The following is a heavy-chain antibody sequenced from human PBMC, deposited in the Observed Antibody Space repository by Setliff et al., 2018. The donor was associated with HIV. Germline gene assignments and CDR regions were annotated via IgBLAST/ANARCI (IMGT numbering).Heavy chain of an antibody. CDR3: AGGTVITYFYDSSGSFDY. J-gene: IGHJ4*02. CDR1: GDSISSSTYY. Sequence: SETLSLTCTVSGDSISSSTYYWGWIRQPPGRGLEWIGSIFYTGFTYYSPSLESRVTMSVDTSKNQFSLKLTSVTAADTAVYYCAGGTVITYFYDSSGSFDYWGQGTLVTVSS. CDR2: IFYTGFT. V-gene: IGHV4-39*07. D-gene: IGHD3-22*01.